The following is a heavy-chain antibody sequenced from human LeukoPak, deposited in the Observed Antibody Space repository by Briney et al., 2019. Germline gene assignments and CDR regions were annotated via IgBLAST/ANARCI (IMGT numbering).Heavy chain of an antibody. V-gene: IGHV1-69*13. CDR2: IIPIFGTA. CDR1: GGTFSSYA. J-gene: IGHJ4*02. Sequence: ASVKVSCKASGGTFSSYAISWVRQAPGQGLEWMGGIIPIFGTANHAQKFQGRVTITADESTSTAYMELSSLRSEDTAVYYCARDMYYYDSSGYAYWGQGTLVTVSS. CDR3: ARDMYYYDSSGYAY. D-gene: IGHD3-22*01.